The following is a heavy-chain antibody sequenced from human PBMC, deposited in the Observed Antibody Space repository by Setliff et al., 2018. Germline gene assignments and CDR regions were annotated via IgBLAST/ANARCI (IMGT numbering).Heavy chain of an antibody. Sequence: PSETLSLTCNVSGVSISSYYWSWIRQPPGKGLESIGYIQKSGGTNYNPALKSRVTISVDTSKNQLSLKLSSVTAADTAVYYCARGRMRGSCSGPSCTYDPFDIWGQGTPVTVSS. J-gene: IGHJ3*02. CDR1: GVSISSYY. D-gene: IGHD2-2*01. CDR3: ARGRMRGSCSGPSCTYDPFDI. V-gene: IGHV4-59*12. CDR2: IQKSGGT.